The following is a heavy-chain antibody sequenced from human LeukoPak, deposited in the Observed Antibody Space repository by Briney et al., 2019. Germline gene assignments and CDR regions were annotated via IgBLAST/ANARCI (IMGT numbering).Heavy chain of an antibody. J-gene: IGHJ6*03. Sequence: GGSLRLSCTASRFTFNRYAMSWVRQAPGKGLEWVSSISGSGGGTFYASSVRGRFTLSRDNSKDTVFLQMNGLRAEDTAIYYCAKWDENFYYMDVWGQGTTVTVSS. CDR2: ISGSGGGT. V-gene: IGHV3-23*01. CDR1: RFTFNRYA. CDR3: AKWDENFYYMDV. D-gene: IGHD1-26*01.